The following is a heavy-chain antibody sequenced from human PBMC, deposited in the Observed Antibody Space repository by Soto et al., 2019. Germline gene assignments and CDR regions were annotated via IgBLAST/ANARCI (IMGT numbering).Heavy chain of an antibody. CDR3: ADELSVFYSTPFDY. CDR2: IVVGSGNT. J-gene: IGHJ4*02. D-gene: IGHD4-4*01. CDR1: GFTFTSSA. Sequence: SVKVSCKASGFTFTSSAVQWVRQARGQRLEWIGWIVVGSGNTNYAQKFQERVTITRDMSTSTAYMELSSLRSEETAVYYCADELSVFYSTPFDYWGQGKLVTVS. V-gene: IGHV1-58*01.